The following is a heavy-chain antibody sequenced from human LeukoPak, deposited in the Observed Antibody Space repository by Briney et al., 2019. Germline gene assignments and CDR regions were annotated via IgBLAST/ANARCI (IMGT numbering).Heavy chain of an antibody. D-gene: IGHD6-13*01. CDR3: ARDRDIAAASFDY. J-gene: IGHJ4*02. CDR1: GFTFSSHR. Sequence: GGSLRLSCAASGFTFSSHRMNWVRQAPGKGLEWVSSISSSSSYIYYADSLKGRFTISRDNAKNSLYLQMNSLRAEDTAVYYCARDRDIAAASFDYWGQGTLVTVSS. V-gene: IGHV3-21*01. CDR2: ISSSSSYI.